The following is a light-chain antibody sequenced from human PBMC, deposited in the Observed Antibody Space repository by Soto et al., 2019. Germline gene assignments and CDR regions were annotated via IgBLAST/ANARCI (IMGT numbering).Light chain of an antibody. CDR1: QSISSL. Sequence: EIVMTQSPATLSVSPGERATLFCRASQSISSLLAWCQQKPGQAPRLLIYGASTRATGVPARFSGRGSGTEFTLTISNLQSEDFAVYYCQQYNSWPPLTFGGGTKVEIK. J-gene: IGKJ4*01. CDR2: GAS. CDR3: QQYNSWPPLT. V-gene: IGKV3-15*01.